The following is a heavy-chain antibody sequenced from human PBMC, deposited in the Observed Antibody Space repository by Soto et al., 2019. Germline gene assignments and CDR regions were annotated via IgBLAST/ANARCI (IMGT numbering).Heavy chain of an antibody. CDR1: GGTFSSYA. J-gene: IGHJ6*02. D-gene: IGHD3-10*01. V-gene: IGHV1-69*13. CDR2: IIPIFGTA. CDR3: ARVHVVRGVIIKYYYYGMDV. Sequence: GASVKVSCKVSGGTFSSYAISWVRQAPGQGLEWMGGIIPIFGTANYAQKFQGRVTITADESTSTAYMELGSLRSEDTAVYYCARVHVVRGVIIKYYYYGMDVWGQGTTVTVSS.